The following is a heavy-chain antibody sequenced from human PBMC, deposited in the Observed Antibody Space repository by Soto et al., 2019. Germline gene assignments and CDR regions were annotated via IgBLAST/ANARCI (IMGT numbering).Heavy chain of an antibody. J-gene: IGHJ5*02. V-gene: IGHV4-59*01. Sequence: SSETLSLTCTVSGGSISSYYWSWIRQPPGKGLEYIGYIYYSGSTNYNPSLKSRVTISVDTSKKQFSLKLSSVTAADTAVYYCARSLYSGSYTNWFDPWGQRTLVTVSS. CDR3: ARSLYSGSYTNWFDP. CDR1: GGSISSYY. CDR2: IYYSGST. D-gene: IGHD1-26*01.